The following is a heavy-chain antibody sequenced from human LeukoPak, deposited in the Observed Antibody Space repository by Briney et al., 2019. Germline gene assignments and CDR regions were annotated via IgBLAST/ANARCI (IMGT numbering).Heavy chain of an antibody. V-gene: IGHV3-7*01. J-gene: IGHJ4*02. CDR3: ARLSRTSVFDY. CDR1: GFTFSSHW. D-gene: IGHD2/OR15-2a*01. CDR2: IEQGGSEK. Sequence: PGGSLRLSCAASGFTFSSHWMSWVRQAPGKGLEGVANIEQGGSEKHYVDSVKGRFTISRDNARSSSYLQMSSLRAEDTAVYYCARLSRTSVFDYWGQGILVTVSS.